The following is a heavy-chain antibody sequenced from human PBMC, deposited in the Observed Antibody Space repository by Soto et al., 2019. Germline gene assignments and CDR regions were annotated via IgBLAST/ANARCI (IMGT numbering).Heavy chain of an antibody. J-gene: IGHJ4*02. V-gene: IGHV4-34*01. CDR3: ARGLNYYDSSGYYFSAYYFDY. D-gene: IGHD3-22*01. CDR2: INHSGST. Sequence: SVTLSLTYAVYGASFSGYYWSWIRQPPGKGLEWIGEINHSGSTNYNPSLKSRVTISVDTSKNQLSLKLSSVSAADTAVYYCARGLNYYDSSGYYFSAYYFDYWGQGTLVTVSS. CDR1: GASFSGYY.